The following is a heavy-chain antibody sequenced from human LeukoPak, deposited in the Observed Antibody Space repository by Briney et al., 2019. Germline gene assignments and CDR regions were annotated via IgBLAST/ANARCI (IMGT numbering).Heavy chain of an antibody. V-gene: IGHV3-23*01. D-gene: IGHD1-26*01. CDR1: GFTFSSYA. J-gene: IGHJ6*03. Sequence: GGSLRLSCAASGFTFSSYAMSWVRQAPGKGLEWVSVIYSGGSTYYADSVKGRFTFSRDNSKNTLYLQMNSLRAEDTAVYYCARDRGIVGTTGYYYMDVWGKGTTVTVSS. CDR2: IYSGGST. CDR3: ARDRGIVGTTGYYYMDV.